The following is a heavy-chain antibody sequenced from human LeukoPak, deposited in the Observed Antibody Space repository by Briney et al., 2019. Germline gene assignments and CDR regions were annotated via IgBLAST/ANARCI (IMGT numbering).Heavy chain of an antibody. CDR2: ISGSGGST. Sequence: TGGSLRPSCAASGFTFSSYAMSWVRQAPGKGLEWVSAISGSGGSTYYADSVKGRFTISRDNSKNTLYLQMNSLRAEDTAVYYCAKDESYGDYVDYWGQGTLVTVSS. V-gene: IGHV3-23*01. J-gene: IGHJ4*02. CDR1: GFTFSSYA. CDR3: AKDESYGDYVDY. D-gene: IGHD4-17*01.